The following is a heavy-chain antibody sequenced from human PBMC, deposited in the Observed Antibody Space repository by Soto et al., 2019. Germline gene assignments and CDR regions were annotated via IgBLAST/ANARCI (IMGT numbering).Heavy chain of an antibody. CDR2: IYYSGST. CDR1: GGSISSGGYY. Sequence: PSETLSLTCTVSGGSISSGGYYWSWIRQHPGKGLEWIGYIYYSGSTYYNPSLKSRVTISVDTSKNQFSLKLSSVTAADTAVYYCARVTATWSWFDPWGQGTLVTVSS. CDR3: ARVTATWSWFDP. V-gene: IGHV4-31*03. J-gene: IGHJ5*02. D-gene: IGHD1-1*01.